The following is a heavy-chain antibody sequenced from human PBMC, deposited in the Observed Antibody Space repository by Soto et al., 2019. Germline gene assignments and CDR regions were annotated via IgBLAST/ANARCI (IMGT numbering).Heavy chain of an antibody. CDR2: ISYDGSNK. V-gene: IGHV3-30-3*01. CDR1: GFTFSSYA. D-gene: IGHD3-9*01. J-gene: IGHJ4*02. Sequence: QVQLVESGGGVVQPGRSLRLSCAASGFTFSSYAMHWVRQAPGKGLEWVAVISYDGSNKYYADSVKGRFTISRDNSKNTLYLQMNSLRAEDTAVYYCASSGYDIFTGYYEWGQGTLVTVSS. CDR3: ASSGYDIFTGYYE.